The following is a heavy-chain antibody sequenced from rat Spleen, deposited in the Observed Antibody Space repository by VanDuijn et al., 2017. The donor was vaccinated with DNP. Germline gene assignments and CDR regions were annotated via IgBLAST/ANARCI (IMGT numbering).Heavy chain of an antibody. Sequence: QVQLKESGPGLVQPSQTLSLTCTVSGFSLTNYPVNWVRQPPGKGLEWTGRIQSGGNTDYNSALKSRLSISRDTSKSQVFLKMNSLQTEDTAMYFCARCLQLGGYFDYWGQGVMVTVSS. V-gene: IGHV2-27*01. J-gene: IGHJ2*01. D-gene: IGHD1-1*01. CDR1: GFSLTNYP. CDR3: ARCLQLGGYFDY. CDR2: IQSGGNT.